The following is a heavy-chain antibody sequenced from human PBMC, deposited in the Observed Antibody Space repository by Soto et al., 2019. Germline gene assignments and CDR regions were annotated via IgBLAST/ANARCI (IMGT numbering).Heavy chain of an antibody. Sequence: SETLSLTCTVSGGSISSYYWSWIRQPPGKGLEWIGYIYYSGSTNYNPSLKSRVTISVDTSKNQFSLKLSSVTAADTAVYYCARVALALGVAAAGTDYYGMDVWGQGTTVTVSS. V-gene: IGHV4-59*01. J-gene: IGHJ6*02. CDR2: IYYSGST. D-gene: IGHD6-13*01. CDR1: GGSISSYY. CDR3: ARVALALGVAAAGTDYYGMDV.